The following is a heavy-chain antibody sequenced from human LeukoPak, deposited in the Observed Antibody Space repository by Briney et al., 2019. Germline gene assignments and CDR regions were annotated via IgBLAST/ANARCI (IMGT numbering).Heavy chain of an antibody. V-gene: IGHV1-69*04. D-gene: IGHD4-23*01. CDR3: ARDQATVVTPFDY. CDR1: GYTFTGYY. CDR2: IIPILGIA. J-gene: IGHJ4*02. Sequence: ASVKVSCKASGYTFTGYYMHWVRQAPGQGLEWMGRIIPILGIANYAQKFQGRVTITADKSTSTAYMELSSLRSEDTAVYYCARDQATVVTPFDYWGQGTLVTVSS.